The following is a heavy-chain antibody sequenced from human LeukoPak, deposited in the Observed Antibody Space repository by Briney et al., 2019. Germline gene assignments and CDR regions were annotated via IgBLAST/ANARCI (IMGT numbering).Heavy chain of an antibody. Sequence: ETXSXXCXVYGGSFSGYYWSWIRQPPGKGLEWIGEINHSGSTNYNPSLKSRVTISVDTSKNQFSLKLSSVTAADKAVYYCGXXXXXXXWFGEKWDYMDVWGKGTTVTVSS. CDR3: GXXXXXXXWFGEKWDYMDV. V-gene: IGHV4-34*01. CDR2: INHSGST. CDR1: GGSFSGYY. J-gene: IGHJ6*03. D-gene: IGHD3-10*01.